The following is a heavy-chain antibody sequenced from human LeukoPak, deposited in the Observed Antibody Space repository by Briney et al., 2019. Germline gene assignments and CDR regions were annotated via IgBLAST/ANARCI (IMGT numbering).Heavy chain of an antibody. D-gene: IGHD3-22*01. CDR1: GYTFTSYA. V-gene: IGHV7-4-1*02. CDR3: ARAKRRPYYYDSSGYGGLDY. Sequence: GASVKVSCKASGYTFTSYAMNWVRQAAGQGLEWMGWINTNTGNPTYAQGFTGRFVFSLDTSVSTAYLQISSLKAEDTAVYYCARAKRRPYYYDSSGYGGLDYWGQGTLVTVSS. J-gene: IGHJ4*02. CDR2: INTNTGNP.